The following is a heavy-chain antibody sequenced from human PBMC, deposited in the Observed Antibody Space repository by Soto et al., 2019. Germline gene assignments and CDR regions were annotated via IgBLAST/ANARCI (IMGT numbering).Heavy chain of an antibody. CDR2: ISYDGSNK. V-gene: IGHV3-30*18. Sequence: GGSLRLSXAASGFTFSSYGMHWVRQAPGKGLEWVAVISYDGSNKYYADSVKGRFTISRDNSKNTLYLQMNSLRAEDTAVYYCAKGYSSPHGMDVWGQGTTVTVSS. CDR1: GFTFSSYG. J-gene: IGHJ6*02. D-gene: IGHD6-13*01. CDR3: AKGYSSPHGMDV.